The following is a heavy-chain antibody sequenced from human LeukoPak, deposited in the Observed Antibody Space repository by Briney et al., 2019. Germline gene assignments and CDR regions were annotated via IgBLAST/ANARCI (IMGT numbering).Heavy chain of an antibody. CDR2: IRSKAYRGTT. Sequence: PGRSLRLYCTASGFIFGDHAMSWVRQAPGKGLEWVGLIRSKAYRGTTEYAASVKGRFTISRDDSNSIAYLQMNSLKIEDTAVYYCTRGPTQLWRYYGMDVWGQGTTVIVSS. D-gene: IGHD5-18*01. J-gene: IGHJ6*02. CDR3: TRGPTQLWRYYGMDV. CDR1: GFIFGDHA. V-gene: IGHV3-49*04.